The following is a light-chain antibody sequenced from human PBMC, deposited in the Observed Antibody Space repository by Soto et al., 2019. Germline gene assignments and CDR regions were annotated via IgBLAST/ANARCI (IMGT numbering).Light chain of an antibody. CDR3: NSYTTSNTRQIV. V-gene: IGLV2-14*01. Sequence: QSVLTQPASVSGSPGQSITISCTGTSSDVGGYNYVSWYQQHPGKAPKFMIYDVSNRPSGVSTRFSGSKSGNTASLTISGLQDEDEADYYCNSYTTSNTRQIVIGTGTKLTVL. CDR2: DVS. J-gene: IGLJ1*01. CDR1: SSDVGGYNY.